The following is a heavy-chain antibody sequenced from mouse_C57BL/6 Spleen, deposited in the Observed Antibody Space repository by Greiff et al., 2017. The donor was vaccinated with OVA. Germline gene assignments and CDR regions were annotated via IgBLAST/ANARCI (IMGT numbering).Heavy chain of an antibody. J-gene: IGHJ4*01. Sequence: VQLQQSGPELVKPGASVKIPCKASGYTFTDYNMDWVKQSHGKSLEWIGDINPNNGGTIYNQKFKGKATLTVDKSSSTAYMELRSLTSEDTAVYYCARYGTVVATGAMDYWGQGTSVTVAS. CDR1: GYTFTDYN. CDR3: ARYGTVVATGAMDY. D-gene: IGHD1-1*01. V-gene: IGHV1-18*01. CDR2: INPNNGGT.